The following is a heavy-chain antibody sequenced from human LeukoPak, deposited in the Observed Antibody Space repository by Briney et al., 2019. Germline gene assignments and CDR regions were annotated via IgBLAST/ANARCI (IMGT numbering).Heavy chain of an antibody. V-gene: IGHV3-48*02. CDR2: ISSSSSTI. CDR3: AREGSHDSSGYYSYDAFDI. J-gene: IGHJ3*02. CDR1: GFTFSSYS. D-gene: IGHD3-22*01. Sequence: GGSLRLSCAASGFTFSSYSMNWVRQAPGKGLEWVSYISSSSSTIYYADSVKGRFTISRDNAKNSLYLQMNSLRDEDTAVYYCAREGSHDSSGYYSYDAFDIWGQGTMVTVSS.